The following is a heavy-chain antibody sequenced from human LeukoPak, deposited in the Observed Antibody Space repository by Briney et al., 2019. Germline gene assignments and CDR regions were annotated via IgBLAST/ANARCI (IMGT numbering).Heavy chain of an antibody. CDR2: IYSGGDT. V-gene: IGHV3-66*02. CDR1: GFTVSSNF. J-gene: IGHJ5*02. D-gene: IGHD2-2*02. Sequence: GGSLRLSCAASGFTVSSNFMSWVRQAPGKGLEWVSVIYSGGDTYYADSVKGRFTISRDNSKNTLYLQMNSLRAEGTAVYYCARDFCSSARCNIRWFDPWGQGTLVTVSS. CDR3: ARDFCSSARCNIRWFDP.